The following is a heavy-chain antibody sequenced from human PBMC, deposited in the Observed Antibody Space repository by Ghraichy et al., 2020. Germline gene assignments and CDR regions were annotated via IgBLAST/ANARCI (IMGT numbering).Heavy chain of an antibody. CDR1: RAHVCTLV. V-gene: IGHV1-24*01. CDR2: FDPEDGET. CDR3: ATGVDYYDSDSYLPLDH. J-gene: IGHJ4*02. D-gene: IGHD3-10*01. Sequence: ASVKVSCKVARAHVCTLVTRFLRQSPVKLLKKKGGFDPEDGETIYAQKFKGRVTLTEDTSTDTAYMELSSLRSDDTALYYCATGVDYYDSDSYLPLDHWGQGTLVIDSS.